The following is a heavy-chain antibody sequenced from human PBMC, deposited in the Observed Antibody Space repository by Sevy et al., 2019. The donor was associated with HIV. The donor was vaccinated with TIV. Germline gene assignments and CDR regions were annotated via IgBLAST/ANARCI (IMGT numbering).Heavy chain of an antibody. J-gene: IGHJ4*02. CDR3: PTHAGIAAAGRVFDY. V-gene: IGHV3-72*01. CDR2: TRNKADGYTT. CDR1: GFTFSDHY. Sequence: GGSLRLSCVASGFTFSDHYMEWVRQAPGKGLEWVGRTRNKADGYTTEYAASVKGRFTISRDESKNSLYVQMNSLKAEDTAVYYSPTHAGIAAAGRVFDYWGQGTLVTVSS. D-gene: IGHD6-13*01.